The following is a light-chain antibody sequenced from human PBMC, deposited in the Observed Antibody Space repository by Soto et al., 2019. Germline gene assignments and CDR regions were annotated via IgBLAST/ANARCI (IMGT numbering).Light chain of an antibody. CDR2: DAS. V-gene: IGKV3-11*01. J-gene: IGKJ3*01. Sequence: EIVLTQSPATLSLSPGERATLSCRASQSVSSYLAWYQQKPGQAPRLLIYDASNRATGIPPRFSGSGSGTDFTLTISSLEPEDYAVYYCQQRSNWPPPIFGPGTKVDIK. CDR1: QSVSSY. CDR3: QQRSNWPPPI.